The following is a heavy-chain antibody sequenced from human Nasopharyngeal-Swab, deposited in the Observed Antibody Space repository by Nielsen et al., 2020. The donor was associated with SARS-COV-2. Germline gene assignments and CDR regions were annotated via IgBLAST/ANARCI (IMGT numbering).Heavy chain of an antibody. CDR2: INSASNYI. CDR1: GFNFSSYS. CDR3: TRDVGTDVATATTTDSDAFNI. D-gene: IGHD5-18*01. Sequence: GESLKISCAASGFNFSSYSMNWVRQAPGKGLVWVSSINSASNYIFYADSLKGRFTISRDNAWNSLYLQMNRLRAEDTAIYYCTRDVGTDVATATTTDSDAFNIWGQGTMVTVSS. J-gene: IGHJ3*02. V-gene: IGHV3-21*01.